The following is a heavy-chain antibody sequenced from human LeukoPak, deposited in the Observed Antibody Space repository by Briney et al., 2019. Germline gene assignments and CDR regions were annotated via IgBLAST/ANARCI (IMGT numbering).Heavy chain of an antibody. V-gene: IGHV3-21*04. CDR1: GFSLNTYT. Sequence: GGSLRLSCAASGFSLNTYTMSWVRQAPGKGLEWVSSISSSGRYIYNADSLKGRFTISRDNAKNSLFLQMNSLRVEDTAFYYCATFVDHYDSSGYHCHYFDSWGQGTLVTVSS. D-gene: IGHD3-22*01. CDR3: ATFVDHYDSSGYHCHYFDS. J-gene: IGHJ4*02. CDR2: ISSSGRYI.